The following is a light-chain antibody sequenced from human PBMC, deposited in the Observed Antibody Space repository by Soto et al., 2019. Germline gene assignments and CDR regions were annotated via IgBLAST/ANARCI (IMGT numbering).Light chain of an antibody. V-gene: IGLV1-40*01. J-gene: IGLJ1*01. Sequence: QSVLTQPPSVSGAPGQRVTISCTGSSSNIGAGHDVHWYQQLPGSAPKLLIYGSRNRPSGVPDRFSGSRSGTSASLAITGLQAEDEADYYCQSYARSLSAHYVFGTGTKVTVL. CDR2: GSR. CDR3: QSYARSLSAHYV. CDR1: SSNIGAGHD.